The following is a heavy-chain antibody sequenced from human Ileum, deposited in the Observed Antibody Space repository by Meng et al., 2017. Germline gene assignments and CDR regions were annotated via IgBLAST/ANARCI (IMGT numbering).Heavy chain of an antibody. CDR2: IHHGGST. V-gene: IGHV4-4*02. CDR3: ARVELRGDTRDSCGLDH. Sequence: QVKLRESGPGLVKPSGTLSLTCAVSGGSISTNHLWSWVRQPPGKGLEWIGEIHHGGSTNYNPSLKSRVVISIDTSRDQFSLKLTSVTAADTAVYYCARVELRGDTRDSCGLDHWGQGTLVTVSS. CDR1: GGSISTNHL. J-gene: IGHJ4*02. D-gene: IGHD3-22*01.